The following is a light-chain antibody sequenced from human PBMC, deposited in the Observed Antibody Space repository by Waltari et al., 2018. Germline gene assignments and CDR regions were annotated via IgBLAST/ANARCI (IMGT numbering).Light chain of an antibody. CDR1: QSILSNSNNKNY. CDR2: WAS. Sequence: DIVMTQSPDSLAVSLGERATIDCRSSQSILSNSNNKNYLAWYQQKSGQPPKLLIYWASTRESGVPDRFSGSVSGTTFTLTISSLQAEDVAVYYCQQLHSYPLTFGGGTKVEIK. CDR3: QQLHSYPLT. V-gene: IGKV4-1*01. J-gene: IGKJ4*01.